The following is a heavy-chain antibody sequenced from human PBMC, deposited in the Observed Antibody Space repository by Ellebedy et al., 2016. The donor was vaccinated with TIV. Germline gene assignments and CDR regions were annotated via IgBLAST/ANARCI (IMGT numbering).Heavy chain of an antibody. D-gene: IGHD6-19*01. CDR3: ARDLDKSSGWFGGAAY. CDR2: ISHDGSSQ. CDR1: GFTFDSYA. V-gene: IGHV3-30-3*01. J-gene: IGHJ4*02. Sequence: GESLKISCVASGFTFDSYAMHWVRQAPGKGLEWVAVISHDGSSQYYADSVKGRFTVARDNSMTTVYLAMNRLRAEDTTLYYYARDLDKSSGWFGGAAYWGQGTQVTVSS.